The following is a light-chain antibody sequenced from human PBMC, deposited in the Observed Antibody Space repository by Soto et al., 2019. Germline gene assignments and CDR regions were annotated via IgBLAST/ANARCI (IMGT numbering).Light chain of an antibody. CDR2: HDS. V-gene: IGLV3-21*04. Sequence: SYELTQPPSVSVAPGKTAKITCWGNNIGSKSVHWYQQKPGQAPVLVIYHDSARPSGIPERFSGSNSGNTAILTISRVEAGDEADYYCHVWDSSSDHVVFGGGTKVTVL. CDR1: NIGSKS. CDR3: HVWDSSSDHVV. J-gene: IGLJ2*01.